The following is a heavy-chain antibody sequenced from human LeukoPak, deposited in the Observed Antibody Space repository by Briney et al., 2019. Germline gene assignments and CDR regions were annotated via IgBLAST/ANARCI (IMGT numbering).Heavy chain of an antibody. J-gene: IGHJ6*02. CDR3: AKGVAARPYYYYGMDV. Sequence: GGSLRLSCAVSGFTFSNYAMSWVRQAPGKGLERVSSISGSGGTTYSADSVKGRFTISRDNSKNTVSLQMNSLRAEDTAAYYCAKGVAARPYYYYGMDVWGPGTTVTVSS. V-gene: IGHV3-23*01. CDR2: ISGSGGTT. D-gene: IGHD6-6*01. CDR1: GFTFSNYA.